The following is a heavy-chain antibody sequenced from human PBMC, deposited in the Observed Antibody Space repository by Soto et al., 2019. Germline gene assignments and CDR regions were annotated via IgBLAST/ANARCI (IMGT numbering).Heavy chain of an antibody. Sequence: TXSLTCTVSGGSVSSGSYYWSWIRQPPGKGLEWIGYIYYSGSTNYNPSLKSRVTISVDTSKNQFSLKLSSVTAADTAVYYXAXXDSSGYYYYGVDVWGQGTTVTVSS. D-gene: IGHD3-22*01. CDR3: AXXDSSGYYYYGVDV. J-gene: IGHJ6*02. V-gene: IGHV4-61*01. CDR1: GGSVSSGSYY. CDR2: IYYSGST.